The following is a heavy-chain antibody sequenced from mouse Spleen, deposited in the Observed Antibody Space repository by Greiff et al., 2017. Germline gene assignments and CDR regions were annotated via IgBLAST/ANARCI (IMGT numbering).Heavy chain of an antibody. Sequence: EVKLVESGGGLVKPGGSLKLSCAASGFTFSSYAMSWVRQTPEKRLEWVATISSGGSYTYYPDSVKGRFTISRDNAKNTLYLQMSSLRSEDTAMYYCARQLPYYFDYWGQGTTLTVSS. J-gene: IGHJ2*01. D-gene: IGHD5-5*01. CDR2: ISSGGSYT. V-gene: IGHV5-9-3*01. CDR3: ARQLPYYFDY. CDR1: GFTFSSYA.